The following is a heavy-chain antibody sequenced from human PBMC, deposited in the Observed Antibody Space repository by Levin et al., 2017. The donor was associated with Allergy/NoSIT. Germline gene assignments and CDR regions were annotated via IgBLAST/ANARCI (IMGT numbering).Heavy chain of an antibody. CDR3: ARGTGPQGDTDQDS. J-gene: IGHJ4*02. CDR1: GGSFSGYY. Sequence: SETLSLTCAVYGGSFSGYYWSWIRQPPGKGLEWIGEIKHTGSTNYNPSLKSRVTISIDTSKNQFSLKLTSVTAADTAVYYCARGTGPQGDTDQDSWGQGTLVTVSA. CDR2: IKHTGST. V-gene: IGHV4-34*01. D-gene: IGHD3-16*01.